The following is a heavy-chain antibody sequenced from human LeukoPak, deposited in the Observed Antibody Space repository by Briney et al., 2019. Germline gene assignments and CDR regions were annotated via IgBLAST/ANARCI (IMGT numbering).Heavy chain of an antibody. J-gene: IGHJ3*02. CDR3: TRSGIYSSSWYGGIGAFDI. D-gene: IGHD6-13*01. Sequence: PGGSLRLSCAASGFTFSSYWMHWVRQAPGKGLQWVGFIRSKAYGGTTEYAASVKGRFIISRDDSKSIAYLQMNSLKTEDTAVYYCTRSGIYSSSWYGGIGAFDIWGQGTMVTVSS. CDR2: IRSKAYGGTT. V-gene: IGHV3-49*04. CDR1: GFTFSSYW.